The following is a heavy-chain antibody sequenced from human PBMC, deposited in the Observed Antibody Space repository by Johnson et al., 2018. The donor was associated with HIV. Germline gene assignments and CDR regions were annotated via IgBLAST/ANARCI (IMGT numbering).Heavy chain of an antibody. Sequence: QVQLVESGGGVVQPGRSLRLSCAASGFTFSSYGMHWVRQAPGKGLEWVAVISYDGRNKYYADSVKGRFTISRDNSKNTLYLQMNSLRAEDTAVYYCAKDRSGYSGFPQSGVDAFDIWGQGTMVTVSS. V-gene: IGHV3-30*18. CDR1: GFTFSSYG. CDR3: AKDRSGYSGFPQSGVDAFDI. CDR2: ISYDGRNK. J-gene: IGHJ3*02. D-gene: IGHD5-12*01.